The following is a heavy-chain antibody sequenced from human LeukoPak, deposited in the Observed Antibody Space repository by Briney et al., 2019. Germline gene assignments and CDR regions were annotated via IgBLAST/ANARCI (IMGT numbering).Heavy chain of an antibody. J-gene: IGHJ5*02. CDR1: GGTFSSYA. CDR3: ARAVTYDSSGYRWFGP. CDR2: IIPIFGTA. V-gene: IGHV1-69*13. D-gene: IGHD3-22*01. Sequence: SVKVSCKASGGTFSSYAISWVRQAPGQGLEWMGGIIPIFGTANYAQKFQGRVTITADESTSTAYMELSSLRSEDTAVYYCARAVTYDSSGYRWFGPWGQGTLVTVSS.